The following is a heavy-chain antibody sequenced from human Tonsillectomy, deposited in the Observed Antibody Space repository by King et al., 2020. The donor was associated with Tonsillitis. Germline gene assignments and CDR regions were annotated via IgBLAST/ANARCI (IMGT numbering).Heavy chain of an antibody. D-gene: IGHD3-22*01. CDR1: GFTFSSYS. V-gene: IGHV3-48*02. CDR2: ISSSSSTI. CDR3: ARDAIYDSSGYYYSIDY. J-gene: IGHJ4*02. Sequence: VQLVESGGGLVQPGGSLRLSCAASGFTFSSYSMNWVRQAPGKGLEWVSYISSSSSTIYYADSVKGRFTISRDNAKNSLYLQMNSLRDEDTAVYYCARDAIYDSSGYYYSIDYWGQGTQVTVSS.